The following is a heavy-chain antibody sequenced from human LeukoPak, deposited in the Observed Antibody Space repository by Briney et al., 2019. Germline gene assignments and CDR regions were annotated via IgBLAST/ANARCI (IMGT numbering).Heavy chain of an antibody. J-gene: IGHJ6*02. V-gene: IGHV3-74*01. CDR3: ARELGYSSGWMGYYYYGMDV. Sequence: GGSLRLSCAASGFTFSSYWMHWVRQAPGKGLVWVSRINSDGSSTSYADSVKGRFTISRDNAKNTLYLQMNSLRAEDTAVYYCARELGYSSGWMGYYYYGMDVWGQGTTVTVSS. D-gene: IGHD6-19*01. CDR2: INSDGSST. CDR1: GFTFSSYW.